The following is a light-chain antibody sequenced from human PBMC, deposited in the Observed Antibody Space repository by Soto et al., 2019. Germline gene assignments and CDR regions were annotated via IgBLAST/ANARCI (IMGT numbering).Light chain of an antibody. CDR3: QQYRDLPQT. V-gene: IGKV3-20*01. CDR2: NSS. J-gene: IGKJ1*01. CDR1: QSVRSNY. Sequence: EIVLTQSPGTLSLSPGERATLSCRASQSVRSNYLAWYQQKPGQAPRLLIYNSSTRATGIPDRFSGSGSGTDFTLTISRLEPEDFVLYYCQQYRDLPQTFGQGTQVEIK.